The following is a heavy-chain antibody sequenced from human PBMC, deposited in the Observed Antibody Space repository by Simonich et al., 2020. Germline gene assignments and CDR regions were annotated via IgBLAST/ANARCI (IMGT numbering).Heavy chain of an antibody. CDR3: ARDFRLQLVEIGTYYYYGMDV. J-gene: IGHJ6*02. Sequence: EVQLVESGGGWVQPGGSLRLSCAASGFTLSSYEMNWVRQAPGKWLGWVSYISRSGSTIYYADSVKGRFTISRDNAKNSRLLQMNSLRAEDTAVYYCARDFRLQLVEIGTYYYYGMDVWGQGTTVTVSS. CDR1: GFTLSSYE. CDR2: ISRSGSTI. D-gene: IGHD6-6*01. V-gene: IGHV3-48*03.